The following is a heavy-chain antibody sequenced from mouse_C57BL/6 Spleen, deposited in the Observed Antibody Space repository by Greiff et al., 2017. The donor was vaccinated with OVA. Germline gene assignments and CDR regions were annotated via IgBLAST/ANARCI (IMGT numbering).Heavy chain of an antibody. J-gene: IGHJ3*01. CDR1: GYTFTSYW. Sequence: VQLQQPGAELVKPGASVKMSCKASGYTFTSYWITWVKQRPGQGLEWIGDIYPGSGSTNYNEKFKSKATLTVDTSSSTAYMQLSSLTSEDSAVYYCARRAGDGYYRAWFAYWGQGTLVTVSA. D-gene: IGHD2-3*01. CDR3: ARRAGDGYYRAWFAY. V-gene: IGHV1-55*01. CDR2: IYPGSGST.